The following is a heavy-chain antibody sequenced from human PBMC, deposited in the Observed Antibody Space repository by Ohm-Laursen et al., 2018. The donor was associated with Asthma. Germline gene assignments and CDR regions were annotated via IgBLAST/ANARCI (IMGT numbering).Heavy chain of an antibody. V-gene: IGHV1-18*04. CDR3: ARVPKLYGDPLHGMDV. CDR1: GYTFTSYG. D-gene: IGHD4-17*01. J-gene: IGHJ6*02. CDR2: ISGYNGNT. Sequence: SVKVSCKASGYTFTSYGISWVRQAPGQGLEWMGWISGYNGNTNYAQKLQGRVTMTTDTSTSTAYMELRSLRSDDTAVYYCARVPKLYGDPLHGMDVWGQGTTVTVSS.